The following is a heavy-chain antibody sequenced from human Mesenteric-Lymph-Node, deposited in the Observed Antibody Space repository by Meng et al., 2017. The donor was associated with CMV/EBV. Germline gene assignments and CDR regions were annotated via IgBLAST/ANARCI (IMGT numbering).Heavy chain of an antibody. V-gene: IGHV3-11*01. Sequence: GSLRLSCAASGFTFSDYYMSWIRQAPGKGLEWVSYISSSGSTIYYADSVKGRFTISRDNAKNSLYLQMNSLRAEDTAVYYCARSSSSGNYYYYGMDVWGQGTTVTVSS. D-gene: IGHD6-6*01. CDR2: ISSSGSTI. CDR3: ARSSSSGNYYYYGMDV. CDR1: GFTFSDYY. J-gene: IGHJ6*02.